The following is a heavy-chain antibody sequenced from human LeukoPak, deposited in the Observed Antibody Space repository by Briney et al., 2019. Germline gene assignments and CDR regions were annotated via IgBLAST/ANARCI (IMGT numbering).Heavy chain of an antibody. CDR1: GGTFISYA. V-gene: IGHV1-69*04. Sequence: SVKVSCRASGGTFISYAISWVRQAPGQGLEWMRRIIPILGIANYAQKFQGRVTITADKSTSTAYMELSSLRSDDTAVYYCARGDYDFWSGYLLDYWGQGTLVTVSS. D-gene: IGHD3-3*01. J-gene: IGHJ4*02. CDR2: IIPILGIA. CDR3: ARGDYDFWSGYLLDY.